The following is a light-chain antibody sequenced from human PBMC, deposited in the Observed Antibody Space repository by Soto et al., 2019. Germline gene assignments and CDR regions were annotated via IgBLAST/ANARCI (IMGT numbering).Light chain of an antibody. CDR1: SGSIANNY. V-gene: IGLV6-57*04. Sequence: NFMLTQPHSVSESPGKTLSISCTRSSGSIANNYVQWYQQRPGSAPTTVIYENNQRLSGVPDRFSGSTDGSSNSASLTISGLQTEDADDYYCQSYDSDFVVFGGGTKLTVL. CDR3: QSYDSDFVV. CDR2: ENN. J-gene: IGLJ2*01.